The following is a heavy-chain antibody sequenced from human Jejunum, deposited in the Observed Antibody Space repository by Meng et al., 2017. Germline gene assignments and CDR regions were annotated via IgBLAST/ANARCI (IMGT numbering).Heavy chain of an antibody. CDR1: GGTFSTYA. J-gene: IGHJ4*02. CDR3: ARPNSGANTYYFDY. D-gene: IGHD4/OR15-4a*01. Sequence: VQGVKLGAEVKKPGSSVKVSCKAPGGTFSTYAITWVRQAPGHGLEWMGGIIPIFGTANYAQNFQDRVTITADESTSTAYMEFSSLRSEDTAVYYCARPNSGANTYYFDYWGQGTLVTVSS. V-gene: IGHV1-69*12. CDR2: IIPIFGTA.